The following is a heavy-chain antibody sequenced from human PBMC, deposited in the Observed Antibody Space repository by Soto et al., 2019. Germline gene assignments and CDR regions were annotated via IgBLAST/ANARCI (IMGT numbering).Heavy chain of an antibody. CDR1: GFTFSSYG. V-gene: IGHV3-33*01. D-gene: IGHD3-10*01. CDR3: ARASITMVRGGYMDV. CDR2: IWYDGSNK. Sequence: GGSLRLSCAASGFTFSSYGMHWVRQAPGKGLEWVAVIWYDGSNKYYADSVKGRFTISRDNSKNTLYLQMNSLRAEDTAVYYCARASITMVRGGYMDVWGKGTTVTVSS. J-gene: IGHJ6*03.